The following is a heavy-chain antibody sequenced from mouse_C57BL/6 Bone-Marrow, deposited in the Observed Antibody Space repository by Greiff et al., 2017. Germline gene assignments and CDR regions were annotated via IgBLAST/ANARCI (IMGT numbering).Heavy chain of an antibody. CDR3: ARGEESPYAMDY. J-gene: IGHJ4*01. V-gene: IGHV5-17*01. Sequence: EVKLMESGGGLVKPGGSLKLSCAASVFTFSDYGMHWVRQAPEKGLEWVAYISSGSSTIYYADTVKGRFTISRDNAKNTLFLQMTSLRSEDTAMYDCARGEESPYAMDYWGQGTSVTVSS. CDR1: VFTFSDYG. CDR2: ISSGSSTI.